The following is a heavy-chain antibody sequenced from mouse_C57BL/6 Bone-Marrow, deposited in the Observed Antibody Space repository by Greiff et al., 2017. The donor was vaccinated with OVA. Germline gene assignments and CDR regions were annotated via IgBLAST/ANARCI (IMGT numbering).Heavy chain of an antibody. CDR2: IYPGSGNT. Sequence: QVQLQQSGPELVKPGASVKISCKASGYSFTSYYIHWVKQRPGQGLEWIGWIYPGSGNTKYNEKFKGKATLTADTSSSTAYMQLSSLTSEDSAVYYCAREWLLPYYFDYWGQGTTLTVSS. CDR1: GYSFTSYY. V-gene: IGHV1-66*01. J-gene: IGHJ2*01. D-gene: IGHD2-3*01. CDR3: AREWLLPYYFDY.